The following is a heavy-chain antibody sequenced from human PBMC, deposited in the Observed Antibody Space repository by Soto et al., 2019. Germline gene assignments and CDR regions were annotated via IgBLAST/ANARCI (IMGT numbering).Heavy chain of an antibody. V-gene: IGHV3-74*01. CDR2: INDYGTTI. CDR3: ARGGLEPFDY. CDR1: GFNLGSYW. Sequence: EVQLVESGGGLVQPGGSLRLSCAASGFNLGSYWMHWVRQAPGKGLVWVSRINDYGTTINYAESVEGRFTISRDDAKSEVYLQMXXXRAEDTAVYYCARGGLEPFDYWGQGALVTVSS. J-gene: IGHJ4*02. D-gene: IGHD1-1*01.